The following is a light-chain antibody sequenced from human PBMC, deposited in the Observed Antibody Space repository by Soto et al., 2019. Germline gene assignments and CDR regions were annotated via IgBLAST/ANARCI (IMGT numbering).Light chain of an antibody. CDR1: QSISSY. V-gene: IGKV1-27*01. CDR2: AAS. J-gene: IGKJ5*01. CDR3: QQYHNWPIT. Sequence: DIQMTQSPSSLSASVGDRVTITCRASQSISSYLNWYQQKPGKAPKLLIYAASTLQSGVPSRFSGSGSGTDFTLTISSLQPEDVAVYYCQQYHNWPITFGQGTRLEIK.